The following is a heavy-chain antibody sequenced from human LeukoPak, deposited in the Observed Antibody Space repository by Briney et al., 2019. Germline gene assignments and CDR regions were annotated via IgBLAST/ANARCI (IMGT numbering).Heavy chain of an antibody. D-gene: IGHD3-16*01. Sequence: PSETLSLTCTVSGGSIRRYYWSWIRPPPGKGLEWIAYIYNRGVTNYNPSLRSRVSISVDTSKKQVTLKLTSVTAADTAVYFCARHQGESLNTSGGFIGSNWFDPWGQGTLVTVSS. CDR1: GGSIRRYY. J-gene: IGHJ5*02. CDR2: IYNRGVT. CDR3: ARHQGESLNTSGGFIGSNWFDP. V-gene: IGHV4-59*08.